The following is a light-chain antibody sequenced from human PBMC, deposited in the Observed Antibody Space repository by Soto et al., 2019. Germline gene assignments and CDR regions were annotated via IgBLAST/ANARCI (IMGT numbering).Light chain of an antibody. CDR1: QSISSY. Sequence: DIQMTQSPSSLYASVGDRVTITCRASQSISSYLNWYQQKPGKSTKLLIYAASSLQSGVPSRFKGSVSGIDFSLTISSLQPEDVATYYCQQSYSTPRTLGQGTKLEIK. J-gene: IGKJ2*02. V-gene: IGKV1-39*01. CDR2: AAS. CDR3: QQSYSTPRT.